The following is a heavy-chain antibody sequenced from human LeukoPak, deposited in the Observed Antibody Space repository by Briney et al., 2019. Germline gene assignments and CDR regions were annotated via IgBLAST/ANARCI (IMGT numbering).Heavy chain of an antibody. CDR3: ARVYGSSWYSDY. D-gene: IGHD6-13*01. CDR2: ISSSSSYI. V-gene: IGHV3-21*01. Sequence: GGSLRLSCAASGFTFSSYSMNWVRQAPGKGLEWVSSISSSSSYIYYADSVKGRFTIPRDNAKNSLHLQMNSLRAEDTARYYCARVYGSSWYSDYWGQGTLVTVSS. CDR1: GFTFSSYS. J-gene: IGHJ4*02.